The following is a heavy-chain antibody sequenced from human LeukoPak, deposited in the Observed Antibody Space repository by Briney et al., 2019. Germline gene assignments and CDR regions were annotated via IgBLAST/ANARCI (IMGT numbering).Heavy chain of an antibody. J-gene: IGHJ5*02. CDR1: GFIFSDYW. V-gene: IGHV3-7*01. D-gene: IGHD4-23*01. Sequence: PGGSLRLSCEASGFIFSDYWMTWVRQAPGKGLEWVANIKNDGSEKYCVDSLKGRFTIARDNAKNSLYLEMNSLRAEDTAIYYRARARRWLGVSNWFDPWGQGTLVTVSS. CDR2: IKNDGSEK. CDR3: ARARRWLGVSNWFDP.